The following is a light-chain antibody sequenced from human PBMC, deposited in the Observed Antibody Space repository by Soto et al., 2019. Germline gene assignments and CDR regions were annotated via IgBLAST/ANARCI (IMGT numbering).Light chain of an antibody. CDR1: QGIGPW. CDR2: GAS. CDR3: QQTNSFPVT. V-gene: IGKV1D-12*01. J-gene: IGKJ5*01. Sequence: DVQVTQSPSFVSASVGDTVTITCRASQGIGPWLAWYQQKPGKAPNLLIYGASNLQSGVPPRFSGSGLGTHFTLTIVSLQPEDFATYFCQQTNSFPVTFGQGTRLEI.